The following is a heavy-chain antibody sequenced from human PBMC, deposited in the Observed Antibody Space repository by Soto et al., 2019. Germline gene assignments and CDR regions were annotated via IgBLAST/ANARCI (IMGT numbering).Heavy chain of an antibody. Sequence: EVQLVESGGGLVQPGGSLRLSCAASGFTVSSNYMSWVRQAPGKGLEWVSVIYSGGSTYYADSVKGRFTISRHNSKNTLYLQMNSLRAEDTAVYYCARERSGSSSNWFDPWGQGTLVTVSS. CDR1: GFTVSSNY. CDR2: IYSGGST. V-gene: IGHV3-53*04. CDR3: ARERSGSSSNWFDP. J-gene: IGHJ5*02. D-gene: IGHD1-26*01.